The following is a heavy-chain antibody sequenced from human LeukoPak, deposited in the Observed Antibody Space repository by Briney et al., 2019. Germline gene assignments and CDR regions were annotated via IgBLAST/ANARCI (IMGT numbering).Heavy chain of an antibody. CDR1: GGSISTYY. V-gene: IGHV4-4*07. CDR3: ARETFIAVAAFDY. J-gene: IGHJ4*02. Sequence: SETLSLTCSVSGGSISTYYWNWIRQPAGKGLQWIGRLLPGGSTKYNPSLKSRVTMSLDTSKNQFSLRLTSVTAADTAVYYCARETFIAVAAFDYWGQGTVVMVSS. CDR2: LLPGGST. D-gene: IGHD6-19*01.